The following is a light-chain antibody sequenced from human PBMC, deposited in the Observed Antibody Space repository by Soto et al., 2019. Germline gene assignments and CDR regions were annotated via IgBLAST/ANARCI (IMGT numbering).Light chain of an antibody. CDR3: HQFGYSPRT. CDR2: ATS. Sequence: EIVLTQSPGTLSLSPGETATLSCRASQTVNSDYLAWFQQRPGQAPRLLIFATSRRATDIPDRFRGSGSGTDFTVAIRRLEPEDFAVYYCHQFGYSPRTFGQGNKVE. V-gene: IGKV3-20*01. CDR1: QTVNSDY. J-gene: IGKJ1*01.